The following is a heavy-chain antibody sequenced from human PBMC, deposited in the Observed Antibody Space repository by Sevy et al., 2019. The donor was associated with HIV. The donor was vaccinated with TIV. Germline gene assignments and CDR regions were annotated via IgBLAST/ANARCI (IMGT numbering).Heavy chain of an antibody. D-gene: IGHD5-12*01. CDR1: GFTFSSYG. J-gene: IGHJ3*02. CDR2: IWYDGSNK. V-gene: IGHV3-33*01. Sequence: GGSLRLSCAASGFTFSSYGMHWVRQAPGKGLEWVAVIWYDGSNKYYADSVKGRFTISRDNSENTLYLQMNSLRAEDTAVYYCASDPYPAVSDYVTTDAFDIWGQGTKVTVSS. CDR3: ASDPYPAVSDYVTTDAFDI.